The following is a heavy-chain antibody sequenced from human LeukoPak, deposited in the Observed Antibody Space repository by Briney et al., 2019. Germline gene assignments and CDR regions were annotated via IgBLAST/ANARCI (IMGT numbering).Heavy chain of an antibody. CDR1: GFTFSSYG. J-gene: IGHJ4*02. Sequence: GGSLRLSCAASGFTFSSYGMHWVRQAPGKGLVWVSRITPDGSRTDYADSVKGRFTISRDNAKNTLYLQMNSLRVEDTAVYYCAKSMSGPNDYWGQGTLVTVSS. D-gene: IGHD4/OR15-4a*01. CDR2: ITPDGSRT. CDR3: AKSMSGPNDY. V-gene: IGHV3-74*01.